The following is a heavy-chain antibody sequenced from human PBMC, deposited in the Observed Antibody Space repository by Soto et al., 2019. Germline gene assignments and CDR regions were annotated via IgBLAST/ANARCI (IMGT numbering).Heavy chain of an antibody. CDR3: ARGGAVADISWFDP. V-gene: IGHV3-53*02. CDR2: VYSGGST. CDR1: GFTVSSNY. J-gene: IGHJ5*02. D-gene: IGHD6-19*01. Sequence: EVQLVETGGGLIQPGGSLRLSCAASGFTVSSNYMSWVRQAPGKGLEWVSVVYSGGSTYYADSVKGRFTISRDNSKTTLYLQMNSLRAEDTAVYYCARGGAVADISWFDPWGQGTLVTVSS.